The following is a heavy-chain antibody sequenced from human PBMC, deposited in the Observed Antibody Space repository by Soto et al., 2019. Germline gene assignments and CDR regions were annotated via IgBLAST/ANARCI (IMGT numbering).Heavy chain of an antibody. CDR3: ARAGITIFGQYGMDV. D-gene: IGHD3-3*01. J-gene: IGHJ6*02. V-gene: IGHV4-30-4*01. CDR2: IYYSGST. CDR1: GGSISSGDYY. Sequence: QVQLQESGPGLVKPSQTLSLTCTVSGGSISSGDYYWSWIRQPPGKGLEWIGYIYYSGSTYYNPSLKSRVTIPVDTSKNQFSLKLSSVTAADTAVYYCARAGITIFGQYGMDVWGQGTTVTVSS.